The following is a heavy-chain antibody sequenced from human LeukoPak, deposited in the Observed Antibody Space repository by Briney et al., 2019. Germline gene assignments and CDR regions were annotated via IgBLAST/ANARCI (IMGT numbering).Heavy chain of an antibody. D-gene: IGHD3-10*01. Sequence: SGTLSLTCTVSGGSISSSSYYWGWIRQPPGKGLEWIGSIYYSGSTYYNPSLKSRVTISVDTSKNQFSLKLSSVTAADTAVYYCARQGQYYGSGSQFDYWGQGTLVTVSS. CDR1: GGSISSSSYY. V-gene: IGHV4-39*01. CDR3: ARQGQYYGSGSQFDY. CDR2: IYYSGST. J-gene: IGHJ4*02.